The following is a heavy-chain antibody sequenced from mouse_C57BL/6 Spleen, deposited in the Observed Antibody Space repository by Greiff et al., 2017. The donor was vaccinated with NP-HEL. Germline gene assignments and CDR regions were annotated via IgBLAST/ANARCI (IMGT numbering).Heavy chain of an antibody. V-gene: IGHV14-4*01. CDR1: GFNIKDDY. Sequence: EVQLQQSGAELVRPGASVKLSCTASGFNIKDDYMHWVKQRPEQGLEWIGWIDPENGDTEYASKFQGKATITADTSSNTAYLQLSSLTSEDTAVYYCTTWSYYGSSYGYFDVWGTGTTVTVSS. J-gene: IGHJ1*03. CDR2: IDPENGDT. CDR3: TTWSYYGSSYGYFDV. D-gene: IGHD1-1*01.